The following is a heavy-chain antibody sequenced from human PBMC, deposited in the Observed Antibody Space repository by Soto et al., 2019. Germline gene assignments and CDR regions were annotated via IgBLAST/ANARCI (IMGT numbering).Heavy chain of an antibody. J-gene: IGHJ6*02. D-gene: IGHD1-26*01. Sequence: GGSLRLSCLASGFTVTTNYMIWVRQPPGKGLEWVSTTFSGGSTNYADSVRGRFSISRDNSKNTVYLQMNNLRVEDTAVYYCAKKSPSSIQGWAFAMDVWGQGTTVTVSS. V-gene: IGHV3-53*01. CDR2: TFSGGST. CDR3: AKKSPSSIQGWAFAMDV. CDR1: GFTVTTNY.